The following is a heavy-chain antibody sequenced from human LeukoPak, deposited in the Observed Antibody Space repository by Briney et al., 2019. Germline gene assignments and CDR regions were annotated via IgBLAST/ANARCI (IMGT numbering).Heavy chain of an antibody. Sequence: GGSLRLSCAASGLTVSSNSMSWVRQAPGKGLEWVSVIYSGGSTYYADSVKGRFTVSRDNSKNTLYLQMNNLRAEDTAVYYCAREGDYWGQGTLVTVSS. V-gene: IGHV3-53*01. CDR1: GLTVSSNS. J-gene: IGHJ4*02. CDR3: AREGDY. CDR2: IYSGGST.